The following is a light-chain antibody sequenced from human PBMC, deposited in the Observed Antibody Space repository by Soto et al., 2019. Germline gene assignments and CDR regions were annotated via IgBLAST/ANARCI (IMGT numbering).Light chain of an antibody. CDR2: GAS. V-gene: IGKV3-15*01. Sequence: EMVLTQSPATLSVSPGERATLSCRASQTIRSNLAWYQQKPGQAPRLLMYGASIRATNIPARFSGSGSGTEFTLTISSLQSEDVAVYYCQQYYSAPLTFGGGTKVEIK. CDR3: QQYYSAPLT. J-gene: IGKJ4*01. CDR1: QTIRSN.